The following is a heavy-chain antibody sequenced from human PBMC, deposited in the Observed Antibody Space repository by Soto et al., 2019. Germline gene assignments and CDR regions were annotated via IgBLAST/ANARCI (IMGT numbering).Heavy chain of an antibody. D-gene: IGHD2-15*01. J-gene: IGHJ6*02. CDR1: GFTFSTFV. CDR2: IGASGGKT. CDR3: AREFVFAVVKGTSRDHYYGLDV. V-gene: IGHV3-23*01. Sequence: VQLSESAGGLVQPGGSLRLSCAGSGFTFSTFVMTWVRQAPGKGLEWVSSIGASGGKTYYADSVKGRFTISRDNSKRTVYLQINNLTAEDTAIYYCAREFVFAVVKGTSRDHYYGLDVWGRGTTVTVSS.